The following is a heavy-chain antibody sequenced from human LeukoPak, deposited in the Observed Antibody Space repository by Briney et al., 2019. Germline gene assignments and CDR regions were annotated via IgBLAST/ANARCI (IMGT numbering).Heavy chain of an antibody. J-gene: IGHJ4*02. Sequence: GGSLRLSCAASGFTFSSYGMSWVRQAPGKGLEWVSAISGSGGSTYYADSVKGRFTISRDNSKNTLYLQMNSLKTEDTAVYYCTTDRVYDYVWGSYRSLKYHFDYWGQGTLVTVSS. CDR3: TTDRVYDYVWGSYRSLKYHFDY. D-gene: IGHD3-16*02. V-gene: IGHV3-23*01. CDR1: GFTFSSYG. CDR2: ISGSGGST.